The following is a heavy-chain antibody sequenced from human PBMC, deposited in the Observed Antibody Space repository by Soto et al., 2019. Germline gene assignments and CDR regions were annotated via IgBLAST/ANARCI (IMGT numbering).Heavy chain of an antibody. V-gene: IGHV4-30-2*01. Sequence: SETLSPTCAIPGAPITWGDYSWNWIRQPPGKGLEWIAYIFHGGSTYYNPSLRSRVTISVDRSRTQSSLKMSSVTPADTGVYYCARGREVVPAAVMFNCLDPWGQGALVTVSS. J-gene: IGHJ5*02. CDR3: ARGREVVPAAVMFNCLDP. CDR2: IFHGGST. CDR1: GAPITWGDYS. D-gene: IGHD2-2*01.